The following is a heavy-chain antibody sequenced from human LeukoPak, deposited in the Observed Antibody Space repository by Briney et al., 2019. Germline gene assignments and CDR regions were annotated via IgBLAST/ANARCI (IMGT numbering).Heavy chain of an antibody. Sequence: SETLSLTCAVYGGSFSGYYWSWIRQPPGKGLEWIGEINHSGSTNYNPSLKSRVTISVDTSKNQFSLKLSSVTAADTAVYYCARTRGYSYGHDYWGQGTLVTVSS. D-gene: IGHD5-18*01. CDR1: GGSFSGYY. J-gene: IGHJ4*02. CDR3: ARTRGYSYGHDY. CDR2: INHSGST. V-gene: IGHV4-34*01.